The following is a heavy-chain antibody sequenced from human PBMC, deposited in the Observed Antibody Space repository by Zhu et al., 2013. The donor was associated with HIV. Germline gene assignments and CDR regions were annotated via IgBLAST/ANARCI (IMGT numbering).Heavy chain of an antibody. J-gene: IGHJ4*02. Sequence: QVQLVQSGAEVKKPGASVKVSCKASGYTFTSYAMHWVRQAPGQRLEWMGWINAGNGNTKYSQKFQGRVTITRDTSASTAYMELSSLRSEDTAVYYCARGGYGDYAVAYYFDYWGQGTLVTVSS. CDR2: INAGNGNT. CDR1: GYTFTSYA. CDR3: ARGGYGDYAVAYYFDY. V-gene: IGHV1-3*01. D-gene: IGHD4-17*01.